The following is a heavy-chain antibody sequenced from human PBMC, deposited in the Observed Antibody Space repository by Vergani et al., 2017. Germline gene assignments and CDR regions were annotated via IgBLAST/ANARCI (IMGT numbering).Heavy chain of an antibody. V-gene: IGHV3-33*06. CDR1: GFTFSSYG. J-gene: IGHJ3*02. D-gene: IGHD4-23*01. CDR3: AKSPTRWYGIDAFDI. Sequence: QVQLVESGGGVVQPGRSLRLSCAASGFTFSSYGMHWVRQAPGKGLEWVAVIWYDGSNKYYADSVKGRFTISRDNSKNTLYLQMNSLRAEDTAVYYCAKSPTRWYGIDAFDIWGQGTMVTVSS. CDR2: IWYDGSNK.